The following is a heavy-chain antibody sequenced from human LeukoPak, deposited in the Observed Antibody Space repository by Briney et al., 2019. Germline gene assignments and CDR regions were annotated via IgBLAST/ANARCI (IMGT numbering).Heavy chain of an antibody. CDR3: ASYGSGSYSVDY. J-gene: IGHJ4*02. CDR2: IYHSGST. D-gene: IGHD3-10*01. CDR1: GYSISSGYY. Sequence: SETLSLTCTVSGYSISSGYYWGWIRQPPGKGLEWIGSIYHSGSTYYNPSLKSRVTISVDTSKNQFSLKLSSVTAADTAVYYCASYGSGSYSVDYWGQGTLVTVSS. V-gene: IGHV4-38-2*02.